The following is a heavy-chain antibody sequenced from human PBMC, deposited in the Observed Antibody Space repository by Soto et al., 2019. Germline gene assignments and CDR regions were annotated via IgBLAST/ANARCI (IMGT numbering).Heavy chain of an antibody. Sequence: GGSLRLSCSASGVTFISFDMHWVRQAPGKGLEYVSAISSNGGSTYYADSVKGRFTISRDNSKNTVYLQMTSLRAEDTAIYYCVKRYTVMVFSWFDPWGQGTLVTVSS. CDR3: VKRYTVMVFSWFDP. D-gene: IGHD5-18*01. CDR2: ISSNGGST. CDR1: GVTFISFD. J-gene: IGHJ5*02. V-gene: IGHV3-64D*06.